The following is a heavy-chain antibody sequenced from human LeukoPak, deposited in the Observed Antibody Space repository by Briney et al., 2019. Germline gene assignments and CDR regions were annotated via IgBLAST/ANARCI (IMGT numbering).Heavy chain of an antibody. Sequence: ASVKVSCKASGYTFTSYYMHWVRQAPGQGLEWVGIINPSGGSTSCAQKFQGRVTMTRDTSTSTVYMELSSLRSEDTAVYYCARDWPLGWELGFDYWGQGTLVTVPS. CDR3: ARDWPLGWELGFDY. CDR2: INPSGGST. J-gene: IGHJ4*02. D-gene: IGHD1-26*01. V-gene: IGHV1-46*01. CDR1: GYTFTSYY.